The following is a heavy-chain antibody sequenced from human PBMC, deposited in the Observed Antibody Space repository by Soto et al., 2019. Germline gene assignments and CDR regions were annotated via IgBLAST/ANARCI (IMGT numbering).Heavy chain of an antibody. CDR1: GFTFSNYA. D-gene: IGHD6-13*01. CDR2: IASDGKDK. J-gene: IGHJ4*02. Sequence: GGSLRLSCAASGFTFSNYAIHWVRQAPGKGLEWVAVIASDGKDKRYVDSAKGRFTISRDNSKNTVYLQMDSLRSEDTAVYYCAKDGTIGAADYFFDFWGQGSLVTVSS. V-gene: IGHV3-30*18. CDR3: AKDGTIGAADYFFDF.